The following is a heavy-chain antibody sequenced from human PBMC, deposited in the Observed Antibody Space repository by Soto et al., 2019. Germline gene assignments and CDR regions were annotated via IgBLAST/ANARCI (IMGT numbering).Heavy chain of an antibody. Sequence: AXGSLGVSCAASGFTFSDYTMNWVRQAAGKGLEWVSSISSSISYVYYADSVKGRFTISRHNAKNSLYLQMNSLRPEDTAFYFCARDLDTSVDGLSYFDPWGQRTLVTVYS. CDR1: GFTFSDYT. CDR3: ARDLDTSVDGLSYFDP. D-gene: IGHD5-18*01. CDR2: ISSSISYV. V-gene: IGHV3-21*01. J-gene: IGHJ5*02.